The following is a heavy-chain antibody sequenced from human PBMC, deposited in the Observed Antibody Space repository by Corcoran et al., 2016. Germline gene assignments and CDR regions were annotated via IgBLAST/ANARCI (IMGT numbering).Heavy chain of an antibody. D-gene: IGHD2-2*01. V-gene: IGHV3-48*04. Sequence: EVQLVESGGGLVQPGGSLRLSCAASGFTFSSYSMNWVRQAPGKGLEWVSYISSSSSTIYYADSVKGRFTISRDNAKNSLYLQMNSLRAEDTAVYYWARMASSTSFGYYYYGMDVWGQGTTVTVSS. J-gene: IGHJ6*02. CDR3: ARMASSTSFGYYYYGMDV. CDR2: ISSSSSTI. CDR1: GFTFSSYS.